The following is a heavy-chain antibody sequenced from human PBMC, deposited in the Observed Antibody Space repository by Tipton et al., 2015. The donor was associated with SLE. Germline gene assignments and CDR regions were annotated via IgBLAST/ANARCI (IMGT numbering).Heavy chain of an antibody. V-gene: IGHV4-39*07. CDR3: AREGDYYDSSGDYYYYGMDV. Sequence: TLSLTCTVSGGSISSSSYYWGWIRQPPGKGLEWIGSIYHSGSTYYNPSLKSRVTMSVDTSKNQFSLKLSSVTAADTAVYYCAREGDYYDSSGDYYYYGMDVWGQGTTVTVSS. J-gene: IGHJ6*02. CDR2: IYHSGST. CDR1: GGSISSSSYY. D-gene: IGHD3-22*01.